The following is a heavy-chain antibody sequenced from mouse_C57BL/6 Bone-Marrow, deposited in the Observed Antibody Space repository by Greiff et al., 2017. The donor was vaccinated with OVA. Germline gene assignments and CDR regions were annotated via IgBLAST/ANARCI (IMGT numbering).Heavy chain of an antibody. J-gene: IGHJ3*01. CDR3: TTEGVRDDEGLAY. Sequence: QVQLQQPGAELVKPGASVKMSCKASGYTFTSYWITWVKQRPGQGLEWIGDIYRGSGSTNYNEKFKSKATLTVDTSSSTAYMQLSSLTSEDTAVYYCTTEGVRDDEGLAYWGQGTLVTVSA. CDR2: IYRGSGST. D-gene: IGHD2-14*01. CDR1: GYTFTSYW. V-gene: IGHV1-55*01.